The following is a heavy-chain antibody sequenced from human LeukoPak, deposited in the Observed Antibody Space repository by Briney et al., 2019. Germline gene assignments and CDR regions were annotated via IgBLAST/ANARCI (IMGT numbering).Heavy chain of an antibody. Sequence: GGSLRLSCAASGFTFSTYAVSWVRQAPGKGLEWVSGISGSGDNTNYADSVKGRFTISRDNSKNTLSLQMSSLRVEDTAVYYCARDRSCTGGSCYMDVWGRGTTVTVSS. CDR1: GFTFSTYA. CDR2: ISGSGDNT. CDR3: ARDRSCTGGSCYMDV. D-gene: IGHD2-15*01. J-gene: IGHJ6*03. V-gene: IGHV3-23*01.